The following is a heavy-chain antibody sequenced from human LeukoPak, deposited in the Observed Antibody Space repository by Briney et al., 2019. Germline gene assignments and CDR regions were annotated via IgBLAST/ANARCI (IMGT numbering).Heavy chain of an antibody. CDR1: GYTFTSYY. D-gene: IGHD3-10*01. CDR2: INPSGGST. Sequence: VVSVKVSCKASGYTFTSYYMHWVRQAPGQGLEWMGIINPSGGSTSYAQKFQGRVTMTRDTSTSTVYMELSSLRSEDTAVYYCARIGGYGSGSYYSNADAFDIRGQGTMVTVSS. V-gene: IGHV1-46*01. J-gene: IGHJ3*02. CDR3: ARIGGYGSGSYYSNADAFDI.